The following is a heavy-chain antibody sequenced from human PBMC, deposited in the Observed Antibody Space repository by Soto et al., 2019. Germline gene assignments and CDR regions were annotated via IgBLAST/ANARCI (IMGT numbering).Heavy chain of an antibody. CDR1: GGSISSHY. Sequence: QVQLQESGPGLVKPSETLSLTCTVSGGSISSHYWNWILQPPGKGLEWVGYIDYGGSTNYNPSLKSRVNMSVDTSKNQISLRLSSVNAADTAMYYCARGRSLYTSSWYGYYFDYWGQGTLVTVSS. CDR2: IDYGGST. CDR3: ARGRSLYTSSWYGYYFDY. J-gene: IGHJ4*02. D-gene: IGHD6-13*01. V-gene: IGHV4-59*11.